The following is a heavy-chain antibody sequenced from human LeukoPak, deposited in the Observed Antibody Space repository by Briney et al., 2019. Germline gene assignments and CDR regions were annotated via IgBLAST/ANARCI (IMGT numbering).Heavy chain of an antibody. CDR2: IYYSGST. V-gene: IGHV4-59*08. Sequence: SETLSLTCTVSGGSISSYYWSWIRQPPGKGLEWIGYIYYSGSTNYNPSLKSRVTISVDTSKNQFSLKLSSVTAADTAVYYCARQARYSSSWYPYYFDYWGQGTLVTVSS. J-gene: IGHJ4*02. CDR1: GGSISSYY. D-gene: IGHD6-13*01. CDR3: ARQARYSSSWYPYYFDY.